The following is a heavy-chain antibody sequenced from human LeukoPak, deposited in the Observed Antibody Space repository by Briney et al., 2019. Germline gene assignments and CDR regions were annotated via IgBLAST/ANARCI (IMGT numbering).Heavy chain of an antibody. J-gene: IGHJ4*02. CDR3: ASKMADCGGGCPLG. CDR1: GGTFSSYA. V-gene: IGHV1-69*13. D-gene: IGHD2-21*02. CDR2: IIPIFGTA. Sequence: ASVKVSCKASGGTFSSYAISWVRQAPGQGLEWMGGIIPIFGTANYAQKFQGRVTITADESTSTAYMELSSLRSEDTAVYYCASKMADCGGGCPLGWGQGTLVTVSS.